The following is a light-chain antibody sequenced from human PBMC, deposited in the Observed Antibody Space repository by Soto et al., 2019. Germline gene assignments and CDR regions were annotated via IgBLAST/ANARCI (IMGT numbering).Light chain of an antibody. V-gene: IGLV1-40*01. CDR1: SSNIGAGYD. Sequence: QSLLTQPPSVSGSPGQRVTISCTGSSSNIGAGYDVHWYQRLPGTAPKVLIYNNNNRPSGVPDRFSGSKSGTSASLAITGLQAEDEADYYCQSYDSSLSGSYVFGTGTKLTVI. J-gene: IGLJ1*01. CDR3: QSYDSSLSGSYV. CDR2: NNN.